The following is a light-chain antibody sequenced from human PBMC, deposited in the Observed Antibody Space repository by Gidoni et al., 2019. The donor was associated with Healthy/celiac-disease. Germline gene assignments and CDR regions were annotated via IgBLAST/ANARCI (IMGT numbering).Light chain of an antibody. V-gene: IGKV3-20*01. CDR1: QSVSSSD. CDR3: QQYVSSRWT. J-gene: IGKJ1*01. CDR2: GAA. Sequence: EIVLTPSPGTRSLSPGERATLSCSASQSVSSSDLAWYQQKPGQAPRLLIYGAASRATGIPDRCSGSGSGTDFTITISRLEPEDFAVYYCQQYVSSRWTFXQXTKVXIK.